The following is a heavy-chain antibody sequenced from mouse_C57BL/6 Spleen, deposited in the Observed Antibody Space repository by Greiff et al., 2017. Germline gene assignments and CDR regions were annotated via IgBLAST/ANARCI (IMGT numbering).Heavy chain of an antibody. J-gene: IGHJ2*01. CDR1: GFTFSDYG. V-gene: IGHV5-17*01. CDR3: ARAYSYSYFDY. CDR2: ISSGSSTI. Sequence: EVKLMESGGGLVKPGGSLKLSCAASGFTFSDYGMHWVRQAPEKGLEWVAYISSGSSTIYYADTVKGRFTISRDNAKNTLFLQMTSLRSEDTAMYYCARAYSYSYFDYWGQGTTLTVSS. D-gene: IGHD2-10*01.